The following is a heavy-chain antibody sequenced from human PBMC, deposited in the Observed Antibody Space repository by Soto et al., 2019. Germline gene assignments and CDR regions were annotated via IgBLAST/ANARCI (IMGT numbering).Heavy chain of an antibody. CDR1: GFIFNDFP. D-gene: IGHD6-13*01. V-gene: IGHV3-43*01. Sequence: EVQLVESGGTVIQPGGSLRLSWAASGFIFNDFPIHWVRLVPGKVLRWVSYINWDGRITMNAASVKGGFTISRDTTNSHLYLQMNSLGSDDTALYYCAKDEGAAVESPGDWGQGTLVTVSS. CDR3: AKDEGAAVESPGD. J-gene: IGHJ4*02. CDR2: INWDGRIT.